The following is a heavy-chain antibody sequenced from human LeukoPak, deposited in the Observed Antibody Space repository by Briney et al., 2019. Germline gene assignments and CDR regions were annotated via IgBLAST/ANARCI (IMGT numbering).Heavy chain of an antibody. D-gene: IGHD3-10*01. CDR3: ARDYYTSGSH. CDR1: GFTFSSSW. CDR2: INQAGSDK. Sequence: GGSQRLSCAASGFTFSSSWMPWVRQPPGNGLEWVANINQAGSDKNYVDSVKGRFTISRDNGKNSLYLQMNSLRAEDTALYYCARDYYTSGSHWGQGTLVIVSS. J-gene: IGHJ4*02. V-gene: IGHV3-7*01.